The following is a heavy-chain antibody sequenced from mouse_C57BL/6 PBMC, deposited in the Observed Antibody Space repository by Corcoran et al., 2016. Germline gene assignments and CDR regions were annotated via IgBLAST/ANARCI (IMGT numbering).Heavy chain of an antibody. CDR2: INPNNGGT. CDR3: ARGGSSGSHYAMDY. J-gene: IGHJ4*01. Sequence: EVQLQQSGPELVKPGASVKIPCKASGYTFTDYNMDWVKQSHGKSLEWIGDINPNNGGTIYNQKFKGKATLTVDKSSSTAYMELRSLTSEDTAVYYCARGGSSGSHYAMDYWGQGTSVTVSS. V-gene: IGHV1-18*01. D-gene: IGHD3-2*02. CDR1: GYTFTDYN.